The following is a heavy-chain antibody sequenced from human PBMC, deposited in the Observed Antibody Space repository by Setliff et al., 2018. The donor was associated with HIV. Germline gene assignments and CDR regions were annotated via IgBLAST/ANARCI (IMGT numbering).Heavy chain of an antibody. D-gene: IGHD5-12*01. Sequence: ASVKVSCKASGYTFTGYYMHWVRQAPGQGLEWMGWINPNSGGTNYAQKFQGRVTMTRDTSISTAYMELSRLRSDDTAVYYCARVGLGYRGVYYMDVWGKGTTVTVSS. V-gene: IGHV1-2*02. J-gene: IGHJ6*03. CDR1: GYTFTGYY. CDR2: INPNSGGT. CDR3: ARVGLGYRGVYYMDV.